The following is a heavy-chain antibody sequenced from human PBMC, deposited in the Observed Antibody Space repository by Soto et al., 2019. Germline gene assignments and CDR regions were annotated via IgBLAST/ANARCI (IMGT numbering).Heavy chain of an antibody. D-gene: IGHD4-17*01. CDR3: ARDPSRTGQVPFDI. J-gene: IGHJ3*02. CDR2: IYYSGST. Sequence: SETLSLTCTVSGGSISSYYWSWIRQPPGKGLEWIGYIYYSGSTNYNPSLKSRVTISVDTSKNQFSLKLSSVTAADTAVYYCARDPSRTGQVPFDIWGQGTMVTVSS. V-gene: IGHV4-59*01. CDR1: GGSISSYY.